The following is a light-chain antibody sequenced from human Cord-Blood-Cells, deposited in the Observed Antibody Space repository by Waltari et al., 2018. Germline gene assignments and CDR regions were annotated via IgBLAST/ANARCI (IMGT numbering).Light chain of an antibody. V-gene: IGKV1-39*01. CDR1: QSISSY. CDR2: AAS. CDR3: QQSYSTPPYS. J-gene: IGKJ2*03. Sequence: DIQMPPSPSSLSASVGDRVTITCRASQSISSYLNWYQQKPGKAPKLLIYAASSLQSGVPSRFSGSGSGTDFTLTISSLQPEDFATYYCQQSYSTPPYSFGQGTKLEIK.